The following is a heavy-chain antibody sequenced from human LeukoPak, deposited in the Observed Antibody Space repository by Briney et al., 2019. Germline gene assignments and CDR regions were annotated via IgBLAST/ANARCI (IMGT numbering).Heavy chain of an antibody. V-gene: IGHV1-69*05. J-gene: IGHJ4*02. Sequence: SVKVSCKASGCTFSSYAISWVRQAPGQGLEWMGRIIPIFGTENYAQKFQGRVTITTDESTSTAYMELSSLRSEDTALYYCARDRGSGWYWFDYWGQGTLVTVSS. D-gene: IGHD6-19*01. CDR2: IIPIFGTE. CDR1: GCTFSSYA. CDR3: ARDRGSGWYWFDY.